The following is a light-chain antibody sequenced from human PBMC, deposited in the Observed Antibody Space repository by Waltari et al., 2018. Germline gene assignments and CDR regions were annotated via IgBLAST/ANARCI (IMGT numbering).Light chain of an antibody. V-gene: IGKV3-20*01. CDR1: QRVSRY. J-gene: IGKJ1*01. Sequence: EIVLTQSPGTLSLSPGEGATLSCRASQRVSRYLAWYQQKAGQTPRLLIYEASSRTTGIPDRFSGSGSETVFSLTISRLEPEDFAVEYCQKYGTLPETFGQGTKVEI. CDR3: QKYGTLPET. CDR2: EAS.